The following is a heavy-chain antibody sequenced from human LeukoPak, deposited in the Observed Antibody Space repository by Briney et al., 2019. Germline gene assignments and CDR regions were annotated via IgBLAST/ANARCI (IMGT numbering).Heavy chain of an antibody. CDR2: IYHSGST. Sequence: PSQTLSLTCTVSGGSISSGGYYWSWIRQPPGKGLEWIGYIYHSGSTYYNPSLKSRVTISVDRSKNQFSLKLSSVTAADTAVYYCARVDVSGYYYYYGMDVWGQGTTVTVSS. D-gene: IGHD3-10*01. CDR1: GGSISSGGYY. V-gene: IGHV4-30-2*01. CDR3: ARVDVSGYYYYYGMDV. J-gene: IGHJ6*02.